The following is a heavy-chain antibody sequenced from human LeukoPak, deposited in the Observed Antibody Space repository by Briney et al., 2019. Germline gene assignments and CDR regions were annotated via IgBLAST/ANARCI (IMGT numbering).Heavy chain of an antibody. CDR2: INTNTGNP. CDR1: GYTFTSYA. CDR3: AREYYDSSANVPAFDV. Sequence: GASVKVSCKASGYTFTSYAMNWVRQAPGQGLEWMGWINTNTGNPTYAQGFTGRFVFSLDTSVSTAYLQISSLKAEDTAVYYCAREYYDSSANVPAFDVWGQGTMVTVSS. J-gene: IGHJ3*01. D-gene: IGHD3-22*01. V-gene: IGHV7-4-1*02.